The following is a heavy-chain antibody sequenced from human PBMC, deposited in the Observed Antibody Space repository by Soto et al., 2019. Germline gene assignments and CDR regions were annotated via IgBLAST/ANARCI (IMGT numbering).Heavy chain of an antibody. V-gene: IGHV4-59*01. J-gene: IGHJ4*02. D-gene: IGHD3-22*01. CDR1: GGSISSYY. CDR3: ARRKYYYDSSGYRYYFDY. CDR2: IYYSGST. Sequence: PSETLSLTCTVSGGSISSYYWSWIRQPPGKGLEWIGYIYYSGSTNYNPSLKSRVTISVDTSKNQFSLKLSSVTAADTAVYYCARRKYYYDSSGYRYYFDYWGQGTLVTVSS.